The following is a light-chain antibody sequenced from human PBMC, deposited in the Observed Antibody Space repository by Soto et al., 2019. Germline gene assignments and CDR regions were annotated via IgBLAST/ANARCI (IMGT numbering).Light chain of an antibody. CDR1: QTVTNNY. J-gene: IGKJ2*01. V-gene: IGKV3-20*01. CDR3: QQHGTSPLT. Sequence: EIVLTQSPGTLSLSPGEGATRSCRASQTVTNNYLTCYQQTPGQAPRLVLYGASSRATGIPDRFSGSGSGTDFTRTISILEPEDFAVYYCQQHGTSPLTFGQGNNLEI. CDR2: GAS.